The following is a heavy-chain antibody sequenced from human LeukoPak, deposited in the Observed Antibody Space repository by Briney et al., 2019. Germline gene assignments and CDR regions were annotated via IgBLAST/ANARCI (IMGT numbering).Heavy chain of an antibody. J-gene: IGHJ4*02. CDR1: TLTSSSYG. CDR3: AKAGATCTQLCSEGLDY. CDR2: IPYEESNK. Sequence: GKSLTHSSPVYTLTSSSYGMHCVRQPLDKVLEWVAVIPYEESNKYYADSVKGRFTMSRDKSKNTLYLQMNSLRTEDTAVYYCAKAGATCTQLCSEGLDYWGQGTLVTISS. V-gene: IGHV3-30*18. D-gene: IGHD5-18*01.